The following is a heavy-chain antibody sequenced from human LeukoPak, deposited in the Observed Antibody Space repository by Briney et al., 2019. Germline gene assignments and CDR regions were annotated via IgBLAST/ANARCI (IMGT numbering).Heavy chain of an antibody. J-gene: IGHJ6*03. CDR2: ISWNSGSI. V-gene: IGHV3-9*01. CDR1: GFTFDDYA. CDR3: ARDQRENYYYYMDV. Sequence: GGSLRLSCAASGFTFDDYAMHWVRQAPGKGLEWVSGISWNSGSIGYADSVKGRFTISRDNAKNTLYLQMNSLRAEDTAVYYCARDQRENYYYYMDVWGKGTTVTISS. D-gene: IGHD6-25*01.